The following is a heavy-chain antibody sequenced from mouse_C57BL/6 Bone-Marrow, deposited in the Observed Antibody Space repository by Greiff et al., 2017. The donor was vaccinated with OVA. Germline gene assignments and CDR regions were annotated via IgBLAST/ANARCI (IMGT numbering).Heavy chain of an antibody. J-gene: IGHJ1*03. D-gene: IGHD2-5*01. Sequence: QVQLQQSGAELVRPGTSVQMSCKASGYTFTNYWIGWAKQRPGHGLEWIGDIYPGGGYTNYNEKFKGKATLTADKSSSTAYMQFSSLTSEDSAIYYCAREGGFGYSNWYFDVWGTGTTVTVSS. CDR1: GYTFTNYW. CDR2: IYPGGGYT. V-gene: IGHV1-63*01. CDR3: AREGGFGYSNWYFDV.